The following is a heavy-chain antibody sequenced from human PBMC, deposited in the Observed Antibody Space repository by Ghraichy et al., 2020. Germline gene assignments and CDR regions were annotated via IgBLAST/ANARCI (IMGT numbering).Heavy chain of an antibody. CDR1: GFTFSSYS. D-gene: IGHD3-22*01. Sequence: GGSLRLSCAASGFTFSSYSMNWVRQAPGKGLEWVSYISSSSSTIYYADSVKGRFTISRDNAKNSLYLQMNSLRAEDTAVYYCARDSRRYYDSSGYLWYGMDVWGQGTTVTVSS. CDR2: ISSSSSTI. CDR3: ARDSRRYYDSSGYLWYGMDV. V-gene: IGHV3-48*01. J-gene: IGHJ6*02.